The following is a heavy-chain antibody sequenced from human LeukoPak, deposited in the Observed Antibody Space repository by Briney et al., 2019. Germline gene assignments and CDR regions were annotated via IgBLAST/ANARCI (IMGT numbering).Heavy chain of an antibody. J-gene: IGHJ4*02. CDR3: AREGGTGISSNFDY. CDR1: GFTVSSNY. V-gene: IGHV3-53*01. D-gene: IGHD6-6*01. CDR2: IYSGGST. Sequence: GGSLRLSCAASGFTVSSNYMSWVRQAPGKGLEWVSVIYSGGSTYYADSVKGRFTISRDNSKNTLYLQMNSLRAEDTAMYYCAREGGTGISSNFDYWGQGTLVTVSS.